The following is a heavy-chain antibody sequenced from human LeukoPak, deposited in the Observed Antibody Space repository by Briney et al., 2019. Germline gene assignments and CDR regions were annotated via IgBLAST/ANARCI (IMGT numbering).Heavy chain of an antibody. V-gene: IGHV4-39*01. Sequence: SETLSLTCTASGGSISSYYWGWIRQPPGKGLEWIGSIFYSGSTYYNPSLKSRVTISVDTSKNQFSLKLSSVTAADMAVYYCAIYTNYYFDYWGQGTLVTVSS. J-gene: IGHJ4*02. CDR2: IFYSGST. D-gene: IGHD4-11*01. CDR1: GGSISSYY. CDR3: AIYTNYYFDY.